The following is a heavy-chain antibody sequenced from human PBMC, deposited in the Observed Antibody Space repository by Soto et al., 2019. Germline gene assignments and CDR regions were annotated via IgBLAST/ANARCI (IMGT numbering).Heavy chain of an antibody. CDR2: INPRGLTK. J-gene: IGHJ6*02. CDR1: GYSFDAYI. Sequence: GGSLILSCAASGYSFDAYIMNWVRQAPGKGLEWVSSINPRGLTKFYADSVRGRFTISRDDASSSLFLQMNNLRAEDTAVYYCATWYGNHYFGLDVWGQGTTVTVSS. CDR3: ATWYGNHYFGLDV. V-gene: IGHV3-48*01. D-gene: IGHD6-13*01.